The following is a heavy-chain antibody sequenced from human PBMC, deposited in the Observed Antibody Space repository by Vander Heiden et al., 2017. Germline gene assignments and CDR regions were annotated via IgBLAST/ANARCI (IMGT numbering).Heavy chain of an antibody. CDR3: ARERDSSGWEDYYYGMDV. J-gene: IGHJ6*02. D-gene: IGHD6-19*01. CDR2: TYYRSKWNN. V-gene: IGHV6-1*01. Sequence: RGLEWLGRTYYRSKWNNDYAVSVKSRITINPDTSKNQFSLQLNSVTPEDTAVYYCARERDSSGWEDYYYGMDVWGQGTTVTVSS.